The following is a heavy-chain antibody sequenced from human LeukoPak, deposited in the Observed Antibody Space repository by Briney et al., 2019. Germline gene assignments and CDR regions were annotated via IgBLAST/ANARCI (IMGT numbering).Heavy chain of an antibody. D-gene: IGHD2/OR15-2a*01. CDR2: IKSKTHGGTT. Sequence: GGSLRLSCAASGFTFANAWMSWVRQAPGKGLEWVGRIKSKTHGGTTDYAAPVKGRFTISRDDSRNTLYLQMNSLKTEDTAVYYCTTVEYAAFDIWGQGTMVTVSS. V-gene: IGHV3-15*01. CDR1: GFTFANAW. J-gene: IGHJ3*02. CDR3: TTVEYAAFDI.